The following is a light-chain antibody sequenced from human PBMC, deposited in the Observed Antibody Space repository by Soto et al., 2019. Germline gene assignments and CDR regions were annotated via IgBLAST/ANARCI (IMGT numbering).Light chain of an antibody. V-gene: IGLV2-8*01. CDR3: SSYAGSNNV. CDR2: EVT. CDR1: SSDVGGYNY. Sequence: QSVLTQPPSASGSPGQSVTISCTGTSSDVGGYNYVSWYQQHPGKAPKLMIYEVTKRPSGVPDRFSGYKSGNTASLTVSGLQAEDEADYYCSSYAGSNNVFGGGTKLTVL. J-gene: IGLJ2*01.